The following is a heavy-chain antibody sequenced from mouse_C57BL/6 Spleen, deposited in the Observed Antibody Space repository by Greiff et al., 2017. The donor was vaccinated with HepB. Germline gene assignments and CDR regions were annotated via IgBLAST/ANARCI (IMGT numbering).Heavy chain of an antibody. Sequence: EVQLQQSGPGLVKPSQSLSLTCSVTGYSITSGYYWNWIRQFPGNKLEWMGYISYDGSNNYNPSLKNRISITRDTSKQQFFLKLNSVTTEDTATYYCAREPLYGSSLHWYCDVWGTGTTVTVSS. D-gene: IGHD1-1*01. CDR2: ISYDGSN. CDR1: GYSITSGYY. CDR3: AREPLYGSSLHWYCDV. V-gene: IGHV3-6*01. J-gene: IGHJ1*03.